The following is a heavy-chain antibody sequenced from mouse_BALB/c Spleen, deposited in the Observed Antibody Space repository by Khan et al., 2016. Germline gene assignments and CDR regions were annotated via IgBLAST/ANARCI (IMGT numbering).Heavy chain of an antibody. D-gene: IGHD1-2*01. CDR3: ARTARIKY. CDR1: GYSITSDYG. V-gene: IGHV3-2*02. Sequence: VQLQESGPGLVKPSQSLSLTCTVTGYSITSDYGWNWIRQFPGNKLEWMGYISYSGSTNYNPSLKSRISITRDTSKNQFLLQLNSVTTEDTATYYCARTARIKYWGQGTTLTVSS. CDR2: ISYSGST. J-gene: IGHJ2*01.